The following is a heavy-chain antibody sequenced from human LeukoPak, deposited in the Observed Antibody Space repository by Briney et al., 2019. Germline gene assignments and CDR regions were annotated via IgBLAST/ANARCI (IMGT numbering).Heavy chain of an antibody. V-gene: IGHV3-21*01. CDR3: ASVDYYGSGNYYNDVDF. J-gene: IGHJ4*02. CDR2: ISSSSSYI. D-gene: IGHD3-10*01. Sequence: GGSLRLSCAASGFTFSSYSMNWVRQAPGKGLEWVSSISSSSSYIYYADSVKGRFTISRDNAKNSLYLQMNSLRAEDTALYYCASVDYYGSGNYYNDVDFWGQGTLVTVSS. CDR1: GFTFSSYS.